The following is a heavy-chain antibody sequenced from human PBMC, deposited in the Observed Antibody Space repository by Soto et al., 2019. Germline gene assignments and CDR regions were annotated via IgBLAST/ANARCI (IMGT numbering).Heavy chain of an antibody. CDR3: ARAGGYSPFDY. CDR2: ITHGGST. D-gene: IGHD2-15*01. J-gene: IGHJ4*02. Sequence: SETLSLTCAVYGGSFSGYYLTWVRQPPGKGLEWIGEITHGGSTNYNPSLKSRVTISVDTSKNQFSLNLSSVTAADTAVYYCARAGGYSPFDYWGQGTLVTVSS. CDR1: GGSFSGYY. V-gene: IGHV4-34*01.